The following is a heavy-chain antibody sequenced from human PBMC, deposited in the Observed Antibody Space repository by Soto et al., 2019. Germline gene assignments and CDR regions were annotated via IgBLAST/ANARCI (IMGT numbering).Heavy chain of an antibody. V-gene: IGHV2-70*11. CDR1: GFSLSTSGMC. Sequence: GSGPTLVNPTQTLTLTCTFSGFSLSTSGMCVSWIRQPPGKALEWLARIDWDDDKYYSTSLKTRLTISKDTSKNQVVLTMTNMDPVDTATYYCARVYSSGWYFDYWGQGTLVTVSS. CDR2: IDWDDDK. CDR3: ARVYSSGWYFDY. D-gene: IGHD6-19*01. J-gene: IGHJ4*02.